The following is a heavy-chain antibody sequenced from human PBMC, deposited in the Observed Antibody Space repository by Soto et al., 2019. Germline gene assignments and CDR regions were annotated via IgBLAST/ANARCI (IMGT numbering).Heavy chain of an antibody. V-gene: IGHV3-23*01. CDR2: ISGSGDST. J-gene: IGHJ4*02. Sequence: EVQLLESGGGLVQPGGSLRLSCAASGFTFSSYAMRWVRQAPGKGLELVSAISGSGDSTYYADSVKGLFNVSRDNSKNTLYLQMNSLSAEDTAVYYCSRRGSASYYDYWGQGTLVTVSS. CDR3: SRRGSASYYDY. D-gene: IGHD6-19*01. CDR1: GFTFSSYA.